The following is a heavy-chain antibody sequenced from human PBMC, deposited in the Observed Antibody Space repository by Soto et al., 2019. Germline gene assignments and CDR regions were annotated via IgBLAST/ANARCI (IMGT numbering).Heavy chain of an antibody. J-gene: IGHJ5*02. Sequence: QSLSLTCAISGDSFSSNIAAWNWIRQSPSRGLEWLGRTYYRSKWYNDYAVAVKSRITINPDTSKNQFSLQLNSVTPEDTAVYYCARDLSDIVVVPAALNWFDPWGQGTLVTASS. CDR1: GDSFSSNIAA. D-gene: IGHD2-2*01. CDR3: ARDLSDIVVVPAALNWFDP. V-gene: IGHV6-1*01. CDR2: TYYRSKWYN.